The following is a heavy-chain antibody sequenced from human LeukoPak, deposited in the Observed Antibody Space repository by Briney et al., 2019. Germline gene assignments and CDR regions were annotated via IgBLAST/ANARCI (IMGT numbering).Heavy chain of an antibody. CDR1: GFSFSSYA. CDR2: ISGSGGRT. Sequence: GGSLRLSCAPSGFSFSSYAMSWVRQAPGRGLEWVSVISGSGGRTYYADSVKGRFTISRDNSKNTLYLQMNSLRAEDTAVYYCAKDPYYYGSGSYHYWGQGTLVTVSS. D-gene: IGHD3-10*01. J-gene: IGHJ4*02. V-gene: IGHV3-23*01. CDR3: AKDPYYYGSGSYHY.